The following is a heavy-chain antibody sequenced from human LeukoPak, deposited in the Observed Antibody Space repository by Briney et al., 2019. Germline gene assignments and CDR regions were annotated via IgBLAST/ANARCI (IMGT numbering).Heavy chain of an antibody. J-gene: IGHJ4*02. Sequence: SETLSLTCTVSGGSISSGGYYWRWLRQHPGKGLEWIGYIYYSGSTYYNPSLKSRVTISVDTSKNQFSLKLSSVTAADTAVYYCASGYGDYAYYFDYWGQGTLVTVSS. D-gene: IGHD4-17*01. CDR3: ASGYGDYAYYFDY. V-gene: IGHV4-31*03. CDR2: IYYSGST. CDR1: GGSISSGGYY.